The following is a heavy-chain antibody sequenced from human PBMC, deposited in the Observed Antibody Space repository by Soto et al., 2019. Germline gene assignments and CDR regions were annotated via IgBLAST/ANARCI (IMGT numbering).Heavy chain of an antibody. CDR3: ARDGGYSSGWYYGY. J-gene: IGHJ4*02. CDR1: GYTFTGYY. D-gene: IGHD6-19*01. V-gene: IGHV1-2*04. Sequence: ASVKVSCKASGYTFTGYYMHWVRQAPGQGLEWMGWINPNSGGTNYAQKFQGWVTMTRDTSISTAYMELSRLRSDDTAVYYCARDGGYSSGWYYGYWGQGTLVTVSS. CDR2: INPNSGGT.